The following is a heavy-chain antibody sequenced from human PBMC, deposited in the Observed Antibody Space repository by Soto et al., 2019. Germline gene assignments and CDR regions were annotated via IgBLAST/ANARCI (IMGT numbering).Heavy chain of an antibody. J-gene: IGHJ4*02. D-gene: IGHD2-15*01. CDR1: GGSFSGYY. Sequence: QVQLQQWGAGLLKPSETLSLTCAVYGGSFSGYYWSWIRQPPVKGLEWIGEINHSGSTNYNPSLKSRVNISVDTSKNQFSLKLSSVTAADTAVYYCARSRRFAVVAAPPVGSRFDYWGQGTLVTVSS. CDR3: ARSRRFAVVAAPPVGSRFDY. CDR2: INHSGST. V-gene: IGHV4-34*01.